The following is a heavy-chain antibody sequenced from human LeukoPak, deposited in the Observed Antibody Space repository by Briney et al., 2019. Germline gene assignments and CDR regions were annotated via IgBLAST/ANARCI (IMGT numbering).Heavy chain of an antibody. CDR1: GYTFTSYY. D-gene: IGHD1-14*01. Sequence: ASVKVSCKASGYTFTSYYMHWVRQAPGQGLEWMGLINPTGGSTGYAQKFQGRVTMTRDMSTSTDYMELSSLRSEDTAVYYCARVRTQWPPGAFDIWGQGTMVTVSS. CDR2: INPTGGST. V-gene: IGHV1-46*01. J-gene: IGHJ3*02. CDR3: ARVRTQWPPGAFDI.